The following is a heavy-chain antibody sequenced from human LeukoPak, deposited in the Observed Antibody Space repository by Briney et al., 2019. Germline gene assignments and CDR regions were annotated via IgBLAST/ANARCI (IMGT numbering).Heavy chain of an antibody. Sequence: GGSLRLSCAASGFTFGSYAMYWVRQAPGKGLEWVSGIFGSGGSAHYADSVKGRFTISRDNSENTVYLQMDSLRAEDTATYYCAKTSTGYSSGRYPAWPIDYWGQGTLVTVSS. V-gene: IGHV3-23*01. CDR1: GFTFGSYA. CDR2: IFGSGGSA. J-gene: IGHJ4*02. CDR3: AKTSTGYSSGRYPAWPIDY. D-gene: IGHD2-15*01.